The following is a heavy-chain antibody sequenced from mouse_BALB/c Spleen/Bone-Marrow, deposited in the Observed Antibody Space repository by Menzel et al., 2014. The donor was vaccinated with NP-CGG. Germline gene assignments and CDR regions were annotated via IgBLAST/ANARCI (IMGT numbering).Heavy chain of an antibody. CDR1: EFDFSRYW. CDR2: INPDSSTI. J-gene: IGHJ3*01. D-gene: IGHD2-3*01. Sequence: EVMLVESGGGLVQPGGSLKLSCAASEFDFSRYWMSWVRQAPGKGLEWIGEINPDSSTINYTPPLKDKFIISRDNAKKTLYLQMSKVRSEDTALYYCARLGYYGGFAYWGQGTLVTVSA. CDR3: ARLGYYGGFAY. V-gene: IGHV4-1*02.